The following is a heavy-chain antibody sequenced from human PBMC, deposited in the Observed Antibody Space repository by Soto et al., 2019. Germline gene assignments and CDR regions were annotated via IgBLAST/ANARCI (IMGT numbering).Heavy chain of an antibody. CDR2: VSHDGRNT. CDR3: AKGGRQWLVTSDFNY. J-gene: IGHJ4*02. D-gene: IGHD6-19*01. V-gene: IGHV3-30*18. Sequence: VQLVESGGGVVQPGRSLRLSCAASGFTFSDYAMHWVRQAPGKGLEWVAVVSHDGRNTHYADSVKGRFTISRDSCKNTVSLEMTSVRAAGTAGYYCAKGGRQWLVTSDFNYWGQGALVTVSS. CDR1: GFTFSDYA.